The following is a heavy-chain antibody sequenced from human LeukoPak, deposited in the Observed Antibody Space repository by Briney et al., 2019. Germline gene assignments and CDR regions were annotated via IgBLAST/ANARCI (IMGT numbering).Heavy chain of an antibody. V-gene: IGHV3-23*01. CDR1: GFTFSSYA. Sequence: GGSLRLSCAASGFTFSSYAMSWVRQAPGKGLEWVSAISGSGGSTYYADSVKGRFTISRDNSKNTLYLQMNSLRAEDTAVYYCAKDAAILATSHHIPYNWFDPWGQGTLVTVSS. CDR3: AKDAAILATSHHIPYNWFDP. J-gene: IGHJ5*02. CDR2: ISGSGGST. D-gene: IGHD5-12*01.